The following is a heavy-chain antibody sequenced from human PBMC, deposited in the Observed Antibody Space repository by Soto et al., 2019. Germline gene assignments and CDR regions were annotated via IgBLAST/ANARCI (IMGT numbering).Heavy chain of an antibody. J-gene: IGHJ4*02. Sequence: PGGSLRLSCAASGLTFADYGMSWVRQAPGKGLEWVSGINWNGGSTGYADSVKGRFTISRDNAKNSLYLQMNSLRAEDTALYYCARDLLAAAGNVLYFDYWGQGTLVTVSS. CDR1: GLTFADYG. CDR3: ARDLLAAAGNVLYFDY. V-gene: IGHV3-20*04. D-gene: IGHD6-13*01. CDR2: INWNGGST.